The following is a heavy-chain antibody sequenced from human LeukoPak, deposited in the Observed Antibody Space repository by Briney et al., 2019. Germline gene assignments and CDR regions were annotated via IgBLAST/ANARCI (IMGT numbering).Heavy chain of an antibody. D-gene: IGHD2-2*01. V-gene: IGHV3-11*04. Sequence: GGSLRLSCAASGFTFSDYYMSWIRQAPGKELEWVSYISSSGSTIYYADSVKGRFTISRDNAKNSLYLQMNSLRAEDTAVYYCARDGCSSTSCQGLDYWGQGTLVTVSS. CDR2: ISSSGSTI. CDR3: ARDGCSSTSCQGLDY. CDR1: GFTFSDYY. J-gene: IGHJ4*02.